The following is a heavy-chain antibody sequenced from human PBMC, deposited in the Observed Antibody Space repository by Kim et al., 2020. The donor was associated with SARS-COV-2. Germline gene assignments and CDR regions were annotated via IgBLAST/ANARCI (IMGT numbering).Heavy chain of an antibody. CDR3: ARRRYNWNDFDY. V-gene: IGHV4-39*01. CDR2: IYYSGST. J-gene: IGHJ4*02. D-gene: IGHD1-1*01. Sequence: SETLSLTCTVSGGSISSSSYYWGWIRQPPGKGLEWIGSIYYSGSTYYNPSLKSRVTISVDTSKNQFSLKLSSVTAADTAVYYCARRRYNWNDFDYWGQGTLVTVSS. CDR1: GGSISSSSYY.